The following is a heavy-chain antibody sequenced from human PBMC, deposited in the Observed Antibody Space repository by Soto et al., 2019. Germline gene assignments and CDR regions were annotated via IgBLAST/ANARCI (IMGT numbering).Heavy chain of an antibody. Sequence: QITLKESGPTLVKPTQPLTLTCTFSGFSLSTSGVGVGWIRQPPGKALEWLALIYWDDDKRYSPSLKSRLTITKDTSKNQVFLTMTNMDPVDTATYYCAHVYGGYDNFDYWGQGTLVTVSS. D-gene: IGHD5-12*01. CDR2: IYWDDDK. CDR1: GFSLSTSGVG. J-gene: IGHJ4*02. V-gene: IGHV2-5*02. CDR3: AHVYGGYDNFDY.